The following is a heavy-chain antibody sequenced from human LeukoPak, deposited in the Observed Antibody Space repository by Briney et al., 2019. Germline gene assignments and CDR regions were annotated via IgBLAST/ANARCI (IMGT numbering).Heavy chain of an antibody. D-gene: IGHD3-22*01. CDR1: GGSINSYY. CDR2: IFYSGST. CDR3: ARLQFGSGNYHEVDH. J-gene: IGHJ4*02. Sequence: PSETLSLTCSVSGGSINSYYWSWIRQPPGKGLEWIGYIFYSGSTNYNPSLKSRVTISVDTSKNQFSLKLSPVTAADTAVYYCARLQFGSGNYHEVDHWGQGTLVAVSS. V-gene: IGHV4-59*08.